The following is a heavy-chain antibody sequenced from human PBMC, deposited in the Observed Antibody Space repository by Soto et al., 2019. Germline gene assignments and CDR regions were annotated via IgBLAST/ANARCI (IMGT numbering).Heavy chain of an antibody. CDR1: GYTLTELS. CDR3: ATGVPMEEQQLVLDY. J-gene: IGHJ4*02. CDR2: FDPEDGET. V-gene: IGHV1-24*01. Sequence: GASVKVSCKVSGYTLTELSMHWVRQAPGKGLEWMGGFDPEDGETIYAQKFQGRVTMSEDTSTDTAYMELSSLRSEDTAVYYCATGVPMEEQQLVLDYWGQGTLVTVSS. D-gene: IGHD6-13*01.